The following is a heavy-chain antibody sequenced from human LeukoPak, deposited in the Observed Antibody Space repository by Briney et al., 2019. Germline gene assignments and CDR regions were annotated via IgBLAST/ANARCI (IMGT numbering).Heavy chain of an antibody. CDR3: ARSLEGLDWYFDL. CDR2: IYSGGST. Sequence: GGSLRLSCAASGFTVSSNYMSWVRQAPGKGLEWVSVIYSGGSTYYADSVKGRFTISRDNSKNTLYLQMNSLRAEDTAVYYCARSLEGLDWYFDLWGRGTLVTVSS. V-gene: IGHV3-66*01. D-gene: IGHD6-19*01. J-gene: IGHJ2*01. CDR1: GFTVSSNY.